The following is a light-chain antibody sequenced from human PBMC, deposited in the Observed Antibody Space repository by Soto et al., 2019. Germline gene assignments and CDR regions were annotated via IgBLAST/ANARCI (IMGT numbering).Light chain of an antibody. Sequence: DIVMTQSPATLSVAPGERVTFSCRASQSVTRNLAWYQHTPGQSPRLLISAASSGAAGLPSRFSGSGSGTDFTLTISSLQSEDAAVYYCQQYQHWTVTLGGGTKVDIK. V-gene: IGKV3-15*01. CDR2: AAS. J-gene: IGKJ4*01. CDR1: QSVTRN. CDR3: QQYQHWTVT.